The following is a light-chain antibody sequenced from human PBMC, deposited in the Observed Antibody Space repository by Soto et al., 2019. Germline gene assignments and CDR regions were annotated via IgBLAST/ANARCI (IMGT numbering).Light chain of an antibody. J-gene: IGKJ5*01. Sequence: EIVLTQSPGSLSLSPGERATLSCRASQSVSSGYVAWYQQKPGQSPRLLMYGAGNRASGIPDRFRGSGSGIDFTLTISRLEPEDFAVYDCQRYGGSPAITFGQGTRLDMK. CDR1: QSVSSGY. CDR2: GAG. CDR3: QRYGGSPAIT. V-gene: IGKV3-20*01.